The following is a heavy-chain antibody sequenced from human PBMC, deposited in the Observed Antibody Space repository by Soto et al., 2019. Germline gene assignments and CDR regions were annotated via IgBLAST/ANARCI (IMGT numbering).Heavy chain of an antibody. V-gene: IGHV3-21*01. Sequence: GGSLRLSCAAFGLTLSTSSMNWVRQAPGRGLEWISYIRRRSSFTDYADSVKGRFTISRDNAKNSLYLQMNSLRAEDTAVYYCARGLLYCSSTSCPFDYWGQGTLVTVSS. CDR1: GLTLSTSS. CDR2: IRRRSSFT. CDR3: ARGLLYCSSTSCPFDY. D-gene: IGHD2-2*01. J-gene: IGHJ4*02.